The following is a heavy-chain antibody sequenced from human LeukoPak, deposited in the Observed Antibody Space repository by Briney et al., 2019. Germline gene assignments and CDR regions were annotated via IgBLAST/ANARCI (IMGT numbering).Heavy chain of an antibody. J-gene: IGHJ6*02. V-gene: IGHV1-18*01. CDR1: GYTFTSYG. CDR2: ISAYNGNT. D-gene: IGHD6-13*01. Sequence: ASVKVSCKASGYTFTSYGISWVRQAPGQGLEWMGWISAYNGNTNYAQKLQGRVTMTTDTSTSTAYMELRSLRSDDTAVYYCARLIAAAGPNRNYYGMDVWGQGTTVTVSS. CDR3: ARLIAAAGPNRNYYGMDV.